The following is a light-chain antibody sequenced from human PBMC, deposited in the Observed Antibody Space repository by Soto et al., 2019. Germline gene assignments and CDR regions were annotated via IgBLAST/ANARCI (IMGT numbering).Light chain of an antibody. CDR2: GAS. CDR1: QSVSTNF. V-gene: IGKV3-20*01. J-gene: IGKJ1*01. CDR3: QQYGRTSWT. Sequence: EIVLTQSPGTLSLSPGEGATLSCRASQSVSTNFFAWYQQKPGQAPRLLIYGASTRATGIPDRFSGSGSGNDFTLTISRLEPEDFAVYYCQQYGRTSWTFGQGTKVDIK.